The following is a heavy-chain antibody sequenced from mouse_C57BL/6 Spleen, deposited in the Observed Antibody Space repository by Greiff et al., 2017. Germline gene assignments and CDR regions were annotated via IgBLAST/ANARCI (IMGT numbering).Heavy chain of an antibody. CDR3: AREEVPYYFDY. D-gene: IGHD2-14*01. CDR1: GYTFTSYW. V-gene: IGHV1-61*01. J-gene: IGHJ2*01. CDR2: IYPSDSET. Sequence: VQLQQPGAELVRPGSSVKLSCKASGYTFTSYWMDWVKQRPGQGLEWIGNIYPSDSETHYNQKFKDKATLTVDKSSSTAYMQLSSLTSEDSAVYYCAREEVPYYFDYWGQGTTLTVSS.